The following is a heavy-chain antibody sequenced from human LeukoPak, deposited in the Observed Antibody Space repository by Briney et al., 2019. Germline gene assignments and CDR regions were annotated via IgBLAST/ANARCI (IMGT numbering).Heavy chain of an antibody. Sequence: SETLSLTCTVSGGSISSSSYYWSWIRQPPGKGLEWIGEVNHSGSTNYSPSLKSRVTTSVDTSKNQFSLKLSSVTAADTTVYYCARSHYYDSSGSHNNWFDPWGQGTLVTVSS. D-gene: IGHD3-22*01. J-gene: IGHJ5*02. V-gene: IGHV4-39*07. CDR3: ARSHYYDSSGSHNNWFDP. CDR2: VNHSGST. CDR1: GGSISSSSYY.